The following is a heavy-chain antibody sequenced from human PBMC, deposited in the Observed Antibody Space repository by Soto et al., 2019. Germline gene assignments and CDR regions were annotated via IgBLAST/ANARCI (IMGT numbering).Heavy chain of an antibody. CDR1: GFTFSSYA. Sequence: GGSLRLSCAASGFTFSSYAMSWVRQAPGKGLEWVSAISGSGGSTYYADSVKGRFTISRDNSKNTLYLQMNGLRAEDTAVYYCAKWLSYDFWSGYYNRYYYYGMDVWGQGTTVTVSS. V-gene: IGHV3-23*01. CDR2: ISGSGGST. J-gene: IGHJ6*02. D-gene: IGHD3-3*01. CDR3: AKWLSYDFWSGYYNRYYYYGMDV.